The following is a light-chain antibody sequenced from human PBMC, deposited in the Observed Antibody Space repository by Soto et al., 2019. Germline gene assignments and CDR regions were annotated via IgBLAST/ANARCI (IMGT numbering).Light chain of an antibody. CDR3: QQYNNWPIT. CDR2: GAS. J-gene: IGKJ5*01. V-gene: IGKV3-15*01. CDR1: QSVSNN. Sequence: EIVLTQSPGTLSLSPGERATPYCRASQSVSNNYLSWYQQKPGQAPRLLIYGASTRATGIPARFSGSGSGTEFTLTISSLQSEDFAVYYCQQYNNWPITFGQGTRLEIK.